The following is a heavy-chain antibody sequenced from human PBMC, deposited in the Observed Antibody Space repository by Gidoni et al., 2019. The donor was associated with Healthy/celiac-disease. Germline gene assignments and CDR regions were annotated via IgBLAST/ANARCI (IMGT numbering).Heavy chain of an antibody. CDR1: GYNFTSYY. CDR3: ASSDIAVAGAPSNYYYYGMDV. CDR2: INHSGGST. Sequence: QVQLVQSGAEVKKPGASVKVSCKASGYNFTSYYMHWVRQAPGQGLEWMGIINHSGGSTSYEQKFQGRVTMTRDTSTSTVYMELSSLRSEDTAVYYCASSDIAVAGAPSNYYYYGMDVWGQGTTVTVSS. V-gene: IGHV1-46*01. J-gene: IGHJ6*02. D-gene: IGHD6-19*01.